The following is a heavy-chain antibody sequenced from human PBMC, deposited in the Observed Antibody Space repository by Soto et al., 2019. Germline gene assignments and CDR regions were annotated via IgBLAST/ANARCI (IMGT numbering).Heavy chain of an antibody. CDR1: GFTFSSYA. CDR3: ARRDFYCRGRNCYSGDYAMDV. V-gene: IGHV3-30-3*01. J-gene: IGHJ6*02. Sequence: PGESLKISCAASGFTFSSYAMSWVRQAPGKGLEWVAIISYDGTKIDYAGSVKGRFTISRDNSKNTLYLQMSSLTTEDTAVYYCARRDFYCRGRNCYSGDYAMDVWGQGTTVTVSS. CDR2: ISYDGTKI. D-gene: IGHD2-15*01.